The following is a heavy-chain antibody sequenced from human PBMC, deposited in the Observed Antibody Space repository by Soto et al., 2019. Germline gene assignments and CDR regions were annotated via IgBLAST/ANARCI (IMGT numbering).Heavy chain of an antibody. D-gene: IGHD2-2*01. V-gene: IGHV4-31*03. J-gene: IGHJ4*02. CDR2: IYYSGST. Sequence: SETLSLTCTVSGGSISSGGYYWSWIRQHPGKGLEWIGYIYYSGSTYYNPSLKSRVTISVDTSKNQFSLKLSSVTAADTAVYYCARLVVPAAMPGQFDYWGQGTLVTVSS. CDR3: ARLVVPAAMPGQFDY. CDR1: GGSISSGGYY.